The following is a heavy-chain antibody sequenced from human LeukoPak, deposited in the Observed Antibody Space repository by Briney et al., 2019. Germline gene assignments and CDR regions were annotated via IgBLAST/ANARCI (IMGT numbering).Heavy chain of an antibody. CDR3: ARMYSGTSYYFDY. D-gene: IGHD1-26*01. V-gene: IGHV4-59*01. CDR1: GVSISTYY. J-gene: IGHJ4*02. Sequence: SETLSLTCSVSGVSISTYYWIWIRQPPAKGLEWMGFFSYSGSTKYNPSPKSRVTMSVDTSKNQFSLKLSSVTAADTAVYYCARMYSGTSYYFDYWGQGTLVTVSS. CDR2: FSYSGST.